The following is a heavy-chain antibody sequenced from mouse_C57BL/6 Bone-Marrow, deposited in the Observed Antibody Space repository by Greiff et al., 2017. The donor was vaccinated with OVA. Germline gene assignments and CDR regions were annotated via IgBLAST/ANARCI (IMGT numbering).Heavy chain of an antibody. CDR1: GYTFTSYW. Sequence: EVQLQQSGTVLARPGASVKMSCKTSGYTFTSYWMHWVKQRPGPGLEWIGAIYPGNSDTSYKQKFKGKAKLTAVTSASTAYMELSSLTNEDSAVYYCRRVVARGWYFDVWGTGTTVTVSS. V-gene: IGHV1-5*01. CDR3: RRVVARGWYFDV. D-gene: IGHD1-1*01. J-gene: IGHJ1*03. CDR2: IYPGNSDT.